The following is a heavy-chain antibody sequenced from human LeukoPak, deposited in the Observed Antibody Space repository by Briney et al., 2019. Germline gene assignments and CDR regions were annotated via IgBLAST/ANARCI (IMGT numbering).Heavy chain of an antibody. CDR1: GGSISSNGYY. J-gene: IGHJ6*03. D-gene: IGHD1-1*01. CDR2: IYYSGIT. Sequence: KPSETLSLTCTVSGGSISSNGYYWGWIRQSPGEGLEWIGNIYYSGITNYNPSLKSRVTISVDTSKNQFSLKLSSVTAADTAVYYCARAPYNQKYYYYYMDVWGKGTTVTISS. V-gene: IGHV4-39*07. CDR3: ARAPYNQKYYYYYMDV.